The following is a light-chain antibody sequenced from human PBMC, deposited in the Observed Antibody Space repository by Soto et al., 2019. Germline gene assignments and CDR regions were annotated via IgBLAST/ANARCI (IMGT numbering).Light chain of an antibody. J-gene: IGKJ5*01. CDR1: QSVSSSY. V-gene: IGKV3D-20*02. Sequence: ELVFTQSPGTLSLYPGERATLSCRASQSVSSSYLAWYQQKPGQAPRLLIYGASSRATGIPDRFSGSGSGTDFTLTISRLEPEDFAVYYCQHRMNWPLTFGQGTRLEIK. CDR2: GAS. CDR3: QHRMNWPLT.